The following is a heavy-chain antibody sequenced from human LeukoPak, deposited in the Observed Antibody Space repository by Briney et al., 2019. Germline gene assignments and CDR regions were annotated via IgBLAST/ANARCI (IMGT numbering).Heavy chain of an antibody. CDR1: GFTFSGSA. D-gene: IGHD6-13*01. V-gene: IGHV3-73*01. CDR3: TRIGSSRYYYYGMDV. CDR2: IRSKANSYAT. Sequence: GGSLRLSCAASGFTFSGSAMHWVRQASGKGLEWVGRIRSKANSYATAYAASVKGRFTISGDDSKNTAYLQMNSLKTEDTAVYYCTRIGSSRYYYYGMDVWGQGTPVTVSS. J-gene: IGHJ6*02.